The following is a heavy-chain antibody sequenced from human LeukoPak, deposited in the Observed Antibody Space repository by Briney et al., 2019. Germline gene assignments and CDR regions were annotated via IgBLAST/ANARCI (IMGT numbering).Heavy chain of an antibody. V-gene: IGHV4-4*07. CDR2: IYTSGST. CDR3: ARDLVAAAGGYFDY. D-gene: IGHD6-13*01. J-gene: IGHJ4*02. CDR1: GGSFSGYY. Sequence: SETLSLTCAVYGGSFSGYYWSWIRQPPGKGLEWIGRIYTSGSTNYNPSLKSRVTMSVDTSKNHFSLKLSSVTAADTAVYYCARDLVAAAGGYFDYWGQGTLVTVSS.